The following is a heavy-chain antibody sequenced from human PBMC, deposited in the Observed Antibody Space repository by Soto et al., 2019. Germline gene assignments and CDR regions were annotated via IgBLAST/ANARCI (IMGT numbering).Heavy chain of an antibody. CDR3: ATGYCSGGSCYSGGYFDY. Sequence: SETLSLTCTVSGGSISSGSYYWGWSRQPPGKGLEWIGSIYYSGSTYYNPSLKSRVTISVDTSKNQFSLKLSSVTAADTAVYYCATGYCSGGSCYSGGYFDYWGQGTLVTVSS. D-gene: IGHD2-15*01. V-gene: IGHV4-39*01. CDR2: IYYSGST. J-gene: IGHJ4*02. CDR1: GGSISSGSYY.